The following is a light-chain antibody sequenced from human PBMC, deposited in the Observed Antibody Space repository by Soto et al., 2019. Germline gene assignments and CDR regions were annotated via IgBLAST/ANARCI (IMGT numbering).Light chain of an antibody. J-gene: IGLJ1*01. CDR2: DVS. Sequence: QSALTQPASVSGSPGQSITISCTGTSSDVGGYSYVSWYQQHPGKAPKFMIYDVSNRPSGVSNRFSGSKSDNTASLTISGLQAEDEADYYCSSYTTSNTRQIVFGTGTKVTVL. V-gene: IGLV2-14*01. CDR3: SSYTTSNTRQIV. CDR1: SSDVGGYSY.